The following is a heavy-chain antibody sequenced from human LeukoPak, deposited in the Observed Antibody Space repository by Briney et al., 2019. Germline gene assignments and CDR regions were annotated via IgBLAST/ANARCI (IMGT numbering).Heavy chain of an antibody. CDR3: AGRAQTTGWSFDY. J-gene: IGHJ4*02. Sequence: SETLSLTCTVSGGSISNSSYYWGWIRQPPGKGLEWIGSMYYSGSTYYNPSLKSRATISVDTSKNQFSLKLSSVTAADTAVYYCAGRAQTTGWSFDYWGQGALVTVSS. CDR1: GGSISNSSYY. D-gene: IGHD6-19*01. CDR2: MYYSGST. V-gene: IGHV4-39*01.